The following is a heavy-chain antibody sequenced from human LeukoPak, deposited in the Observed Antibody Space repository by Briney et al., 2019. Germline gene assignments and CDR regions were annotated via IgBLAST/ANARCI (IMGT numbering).Heavy chain of an antibody. CDR3: AKPPGLRRLDP. J-gene: IGHJ5*02. CDR1: GFTFSSYA. D-gene: IGHD5-12*01. Sequence: GGSLRLSCAASGFTFSSYAMNWVRQAPGKGLAWVSGINNSGGSTYYADSVKGRFTISRDNSKNTLYLQMNSLRAEDTAVYYCAKPPGLRRLDPWGQGTLVTASS. CDR2: INNSGGST. V-gene: IGHV3-23*01.